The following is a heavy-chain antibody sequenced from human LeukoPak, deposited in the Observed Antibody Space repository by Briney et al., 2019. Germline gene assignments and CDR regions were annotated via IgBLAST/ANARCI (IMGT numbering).Heavy chain of an antibody. D-gene: IGHD4-17*01. Sequence: GGSLRLSCAASGFTVIKNYMTWVRQAPGKGLEWVSSISSSSRYIYYADSVRGRFTISRDNAKNSLYLQMNSLRAEDTAVYYCARDAYGDRFFDYWGQGTLVTVSS. CDR2: ISSSSRYI. CDR1: GFTVIKNY. CDR3: ARDAYGDRFFDY. J-gene: IGHJ4*02. V-gene: IGHV3-21*01.